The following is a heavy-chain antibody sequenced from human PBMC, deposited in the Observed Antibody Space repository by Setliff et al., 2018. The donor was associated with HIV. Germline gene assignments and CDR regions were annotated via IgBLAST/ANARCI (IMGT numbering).Heavy chain of an antibody. CDR3: ARQASYVLDP. Sequence: PGESLKISCKVSGYSSTKYWIGWVRQMPGKGLEWMGLIYPGGSDIRYSPSFQGQVTISADKSISTAYLQWSSLKASDTAMYYCARQASYVLDPWGQGTRVTVSS. CDR1: GYSSTKYW. CDR2: IYPGGSDI. V-gene: IGHV5-51*01. J-gene: IGHJ5*02. D-gene: IGHD1-26*01.